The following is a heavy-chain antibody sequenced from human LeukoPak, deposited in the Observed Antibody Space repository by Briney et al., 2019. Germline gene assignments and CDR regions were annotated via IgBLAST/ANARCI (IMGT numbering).Heavy chain of an antibody. D-gene: IGHD4-11*01. CDR3: ARAGGYYSNSFDY. J-gene: IGHJ4*02. V-gene: IGHV4-59*08. CDR1: GGSISSYY. Sequence: PSETLSLTWTVSGGSISSYYWSWVRQPPGKGLEWIGYIYYTGSTNYNPSLKSRLTISIDTSKNQFSLKLSSVTAADTAVYYCARAGGYYSNSFDYWGQGTLVTVSS. CDR2: IYYTGST.